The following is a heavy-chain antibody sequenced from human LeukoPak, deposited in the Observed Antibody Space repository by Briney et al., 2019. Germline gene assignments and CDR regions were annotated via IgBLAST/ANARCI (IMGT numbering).Heavy chain of an antibody. J-gene: IGHJ6*02. Sequence: ASVKVSCKASGYTFTSYGISWVRQAPGQGLEWMGWISAYNGNTNYAQKLQGRVTMTTDTSTSTAYMELRSLRSDDTAVYYCARVGYDSSGYYYYYYGMDVWGQGTTVTVSS. CDR1: GYTFTSYG. D-gene: IGHD3-22*01. CDR3: ARVGYDSSGYYYYYYGMDV. CDR2: ISAYNGNT. V-gene: IGHV1-18*01.